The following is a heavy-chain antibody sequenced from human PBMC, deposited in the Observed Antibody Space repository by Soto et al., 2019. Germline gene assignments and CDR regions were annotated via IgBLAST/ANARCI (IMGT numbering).Heavy chain of an antibody. CDR3: ARVPSSGWYFRGSLDY. V-gene: IGHV3-64*04. J-gene: IGHJ4*02. Sequence: PGGSLRLSCSASGFTFSSYAMHWVRQAPGKGLEYVSAISSNGSSTYYADSVKGRFTISRDNSKNSLYLQMNSLRAEDTAVYYCARVPSSGWYFRGSLDYWGQGTLVTVSS. CDR2: ISSNGSST. D-gene: IGHD6-19*01. CDR1: GFTFSSYA.